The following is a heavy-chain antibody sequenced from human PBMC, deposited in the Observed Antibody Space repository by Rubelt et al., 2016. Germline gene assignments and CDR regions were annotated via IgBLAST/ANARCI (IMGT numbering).Heavy chain of an antibody. V-gene: IGHV1-2*04. D-gene: IGHD2-8*01. CDR3: ARETYCTNGVCPYYFDY. CDR2: INPNSGGT. CDR1: GGTFSSYA. Sequence: QVQLVQSGAEVKKPGSSVKVSCKASGGTFSSYAISWVRQAPGQGLEWMGWINPNSGGTNYAQKFQGWVTMTRDTSISTAYMELSRLRSDDTAVYYCARETYCTNGVCPYYFDYWGQGTLVTVSS. J-gene: IGHJ4*02.